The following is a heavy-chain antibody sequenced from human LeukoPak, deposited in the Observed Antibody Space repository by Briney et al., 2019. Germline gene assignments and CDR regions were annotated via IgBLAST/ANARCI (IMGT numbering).Heavy chain of an antibody. CDR1: GFTFSSYA. Sequence: PGGSLRLSCAASGFTFSSYAMSWVRQAPGKGLEWVSAISGSGGSTYYADSVKGRFTISRDNAKNSLYLQMNSLRAEDTAVYYCARGLWDFWSAHEVMDVWGKGTTVTVSS. D-gene: IGHD3-3*01. CDR3: ARGLWDFWSAHEVMDV. CDR2: ISGSGGST. V-gene: IGHV3-23*01. J-gene: IGHJ6*04.